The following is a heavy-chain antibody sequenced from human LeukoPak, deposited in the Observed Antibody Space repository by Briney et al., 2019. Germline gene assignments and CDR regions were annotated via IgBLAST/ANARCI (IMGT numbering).Heavy chain of an antibody. CDR2: IYYSGST. D-gene: IGHD3-3*01. CDR3: ARVDTIFGVVINPDAFDI. J-gene: IGHJ3*02. CDR1: GGSISSYY. Sequence: PSETLSLTCTVSGGSISSYYWSWIRQPPGKGLEWIGYIYYSGSTNYNPSLKSRVTISVDTSKNQFSLKLSSVTAADTAVYYCARVDTIFGVVINPDAFDIWGQGTMVTVSS. V-gene: IGHV4-59*01.